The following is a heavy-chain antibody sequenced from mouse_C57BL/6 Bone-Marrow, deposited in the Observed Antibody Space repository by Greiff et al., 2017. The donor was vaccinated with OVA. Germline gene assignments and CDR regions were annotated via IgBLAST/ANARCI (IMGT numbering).Heavy chain of an antibody. Sequence: VNVVESGAELARPGASVKMSCKASGYTFTSYTMHWVKQRPGQGLEWIGYINPSSGYTKYNQKFKDKATLTADKSSSTAYMQLSSLTSEDSAVYYCARYDYDWYFDVWGTGTTVTVSS. CDR1: GYTFTSYT. J-gene: IGHJ1*03. CDR2: INPSSGYT. CDR3: ARYDYDWYFDV. V-gene: IGHV1-4*01. D-gene: IGHD2-4*01.